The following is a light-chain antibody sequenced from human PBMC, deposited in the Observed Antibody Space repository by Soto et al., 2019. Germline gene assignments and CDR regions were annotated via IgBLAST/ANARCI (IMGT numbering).Light chain of an antibody. CDR1: SSNIGSNY. CDR3: SAWYESLSGVL. J-gene: IGLJ2*01. CDR2: RNN. V-gene: IGLV1-47*01. Sequence: QSVLTQPPSASGTPGQRVTISCSGSSSNIGSNYVYWYQQLPGTAPKLLIYRNNQRPSGVPDRFSGSTSGTSVSLAISGLRYEDEADYYCSAWYESLSGVLFGGGTKLTVL.